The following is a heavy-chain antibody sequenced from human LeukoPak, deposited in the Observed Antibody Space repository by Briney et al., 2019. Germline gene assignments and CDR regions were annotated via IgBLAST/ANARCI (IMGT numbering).Heavy chain of an antibody. Sequence: PSETLSLTCTVSGGSISSGDYYWSWIRQPPGKGLEWIGYIYYSGSTYYNPSLKSRVTISVDTSKNQFSLKLSSVTAADTAVYYCASLGQGGAGTVDYWGQGTLVTVSS. CDR1: GGSISSGDYY. J-gene: IGHJ4*02. CDR2: IYYSGST. V-gene: IGHV4-30-4*01. CDR3: ASLGQGGAGTVDY. D-gene: IGHD6-19*01.